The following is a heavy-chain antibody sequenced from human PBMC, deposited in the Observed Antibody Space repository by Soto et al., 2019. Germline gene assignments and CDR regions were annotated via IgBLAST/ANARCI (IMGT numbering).Heavy chain of an antibody. J-gene: IGHJ6*02. CDR2: IYPGDSDT. V-gene: IGHV5-51*01. CDR1: GYSFTSYW. Sequence: LGESLKISCKGSGYSFTSYWIGWVRQMPGKGLEWMGIIYPGDSDTRYSPSFQGQVTISADKSISTAYLQWSSLKASDTAMYYCATYSSSGSLGMDVWGQGTTVTVSS. D-gene: IGHD6-6*01. CDR3: ATYSSSGSLGMDV.